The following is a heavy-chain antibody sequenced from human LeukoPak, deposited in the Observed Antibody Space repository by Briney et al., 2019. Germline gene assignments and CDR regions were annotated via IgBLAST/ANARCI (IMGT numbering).Heavy chain of an antibody. CDR2: ISGDGGST. Sequence: GGSLRLSCAASGFTFDDYAMHWVRQAPGKGREWVSLISGDGGSTYYADSVKGRFTISRDNNKNSLYLQMNSLRTEDTALYYCAKDITRPYGSSWDRYFDYWGQGTLVTVSS. V-gene: IGHV3-43*02. D-gene: IGHD6-13*01. CDR1: GFTFDDYA. J-gene: IGHJ4*02. CDR3: AKDITRPYGSSWDRYFDY.